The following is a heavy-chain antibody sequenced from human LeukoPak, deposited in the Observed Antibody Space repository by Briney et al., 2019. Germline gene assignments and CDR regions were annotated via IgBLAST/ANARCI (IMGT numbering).Heavy chain of an antibody. D-gene: IGHD6-13*01. J-gene: IGHJ6*02. Sequence: GGSLRLSCAASDFTLSDYYMTWIRQAPGKGLEWLSYISNSGSDIYSADSVKGRFTISRDNAKNSLYLQMNSLRAEDTAVYYCARSYRATAGIVDVWSQGTTVTVSS. CDR2: ISNSGSDI. V-gene: IGHV3-11*01. CDR3: ARSYRATAGIVDV. CDR1: DFTLSDYY.